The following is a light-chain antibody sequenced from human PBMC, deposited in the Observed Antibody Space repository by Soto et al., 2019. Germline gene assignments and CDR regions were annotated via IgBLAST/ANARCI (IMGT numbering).Light chain of an antibody. CDR3: QQYGSSPLT. CDR2: GAS. Sequence: EIVLTQSPGTLSLSPGERATLFCRASQGVSSNDLAWYQHKLGRAPRLLIYGASSRATGIPDRFSGSGSGADFTLTISRLEPEDFAVYYCQQYGSSPLTCGGGTKVEIK. V-gene: IGKV3-20*01. J-gene: IGKJ4*01. CDR1: QGVSSND.